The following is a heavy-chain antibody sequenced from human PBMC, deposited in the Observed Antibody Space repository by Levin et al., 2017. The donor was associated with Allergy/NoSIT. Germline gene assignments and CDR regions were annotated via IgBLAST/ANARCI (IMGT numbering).Heavy chain of an antibody. CDR2: TSYDGSNN. Sequence: GESLKISCAASGFTFSSYNMHWVRQAPGKGLEWVAVTSYDGSNNHYAGSVKGRFTISRDNSKNTLYLQMNSLRAEDTAVYYCSKGGSWCDSWGQGTLVTVS. J-gene: IGHJ5*01. CDR1: GFTFSSYN. D-gene: IGHD3-16*01. CDR3: SKGGSWCDS. V-gene: IGHV3-30*18.